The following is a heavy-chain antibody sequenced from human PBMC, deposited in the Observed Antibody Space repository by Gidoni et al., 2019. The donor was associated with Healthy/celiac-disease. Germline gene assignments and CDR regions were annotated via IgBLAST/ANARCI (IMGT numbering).Heavy chain of an antibody. CDR1: GFTFSTYG. CDR3: ARVRSSGWYGTDAFDI. CDR2: IWYDGSNK. D-gene: IGHD6-19*01. J-gene: IGHJ3*02. Sequence: QVQLVESGGGVVQPGRSLRLSCAASGFTFSTYGMHWVRQAPGKGLGGVAVIWYDGSNKYYADSVKGRFTISRDNSKNTLYLQMNSLRAEDTAVYYCARVRSSGWYGTDAFDIWGQGTMVTVSS. V-gene: IGHV3-33*01.